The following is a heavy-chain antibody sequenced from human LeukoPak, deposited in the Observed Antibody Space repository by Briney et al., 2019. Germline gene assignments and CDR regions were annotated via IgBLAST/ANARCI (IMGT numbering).Heavy chain of an antibody. CDR1: GYTFTDYY. CDR2: INPNSGGT. CDR3: ARGIAVAGTPIDRAWTSWLSY. J-gene: IGHJ4*02. Sequence: GASVKVSCKASGYTFTDYYMHWVRQAPGQGLEWMGWINPNSGGTNYAQKFQGRVTMTRDTSISTAYMELSRLRSDDTAVYYCARGIAVAGTPIDRAWTSWLSYWGQGTLVTVSS. V-gene: IGHV1-2*02. D-gene: IGHD6-19*01.